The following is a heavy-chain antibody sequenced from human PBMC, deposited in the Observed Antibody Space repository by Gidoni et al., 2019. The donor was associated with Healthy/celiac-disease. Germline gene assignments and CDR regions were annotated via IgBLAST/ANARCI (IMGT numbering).Heavy chain of an antibody. D-gene: IGHD1-26*01. V-gene: IGHV3-30*04. CDR3: ARTRIVGAAFDY. J-gene: IGHJ4*02. CDR2: ISYDGSNK. CDR1: GFTFSSYA. Sequence: QVQLVESGGGVVRPGRSLRLSCAASGFTFSSYAMHWVRQAPGKGLEWVAVISYDGSNKYYADSVKGRFTISRDNSKNTLYLQMNSLRAEDTAVYYCARTRIVGAAFDYWGQGTLVTVSS.